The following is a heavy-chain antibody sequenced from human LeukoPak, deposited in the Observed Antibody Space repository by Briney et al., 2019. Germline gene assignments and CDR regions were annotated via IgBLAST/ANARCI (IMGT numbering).Heavy chain of an antibody. D-gene: IGHD3-3*01. CDR2: ISAYNGNT. CDR3: ARDGRDYDFWSGSLFGP. J-gene: IGHJ5*02. Sequence: ASVKVSCKASGYTFTSYGISWVRQAPGQGLEWMGWISAYNGNTNYAQKLQGRVTMTTDTSTSTAYMELRSLRSDDTAVYYCARDGRDYDFWSGSLFGPWGQGTLVTVSS. CDR1: GYTFTSYG. V-gene: IGHV1-18*01.